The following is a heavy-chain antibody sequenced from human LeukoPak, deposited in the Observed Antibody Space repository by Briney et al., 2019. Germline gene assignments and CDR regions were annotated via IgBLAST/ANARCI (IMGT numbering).Heavy chain of an antibody. CDR2: IYHSGST. CDR1: GGSISSSNW. D-gene: IGHD3-10*01. V-gene: IGHV4-4*02. Sequence: SGTLSLTCTVSGGSISSSNWWSLVRQSPGQGLEWIGEIYHSGSTNYNPSLKSRVTISVDKSKSQFSLKLTSVTAADTAVYYCARDRYGSGNYFDHWGQGTLVTVSS. J-gene: IGHJ4*02. CDR3: ARDRYGSGNYFDH.